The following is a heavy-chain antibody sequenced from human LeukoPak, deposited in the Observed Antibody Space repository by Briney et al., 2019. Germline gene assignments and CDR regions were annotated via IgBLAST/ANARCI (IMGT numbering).Heavy chain of an antibody. CDR2: ISFSSSTK. CDR3: ARDRGIYNWFDP. J-gene: IGHJ5*02. Sequence: GGSLRLSCAASGFTFSDYSMNWVRQAPGKGLEWVSYISFSSSTKYYADSVKGRFTISRDNAKNSLYLQMNSLRAEDTAVYYCARDRGIYNWFDPWGQGTLVTVSS. CDR1: GFTFSDYS. D-gene: IGHD1-26*01. V-gene: IGHV3-48*01.